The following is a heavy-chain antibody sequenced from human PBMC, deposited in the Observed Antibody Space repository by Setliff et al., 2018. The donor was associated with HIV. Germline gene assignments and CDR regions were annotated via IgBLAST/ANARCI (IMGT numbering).Heavy chain of an antibody. Sequence: SETLSLTCAIFGVFFRNSSYNWIRQPPGKGLEWIGEIDHSGRTTYNSSLRSRVTMSVDASKNHVSLRFTSMTAADTGVYYCARDQRLPGVQPPYWYFDLWGRGTMVTVSS. CDR3: ARDQRLPGVQPPYWYFDL. CDR2: IDHSGRT. V-gene: IGHV4-34*01. CDR1: GVFFRNSS. J-gene: IGHJ2*01. D-gene: IGHD6-25*01.